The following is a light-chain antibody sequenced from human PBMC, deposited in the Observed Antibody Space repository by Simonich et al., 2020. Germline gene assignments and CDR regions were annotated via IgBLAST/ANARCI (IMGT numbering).Light chain of an antibody. CDR2: WAS. Sequence: DIVMTQSPDSLAVSLGERATINCKSIQSVLYSYNNKNYLAWYQQKPGQPPKLLIYWASTRESGFPDRFSGGGSGTDFTLTISSLQAEDVAVYYCQQYYSTPPITFGPGTKVDIK. J-gene: IGKJ3*01. CDR3: QQYYSTPPIT. V-gene: IGKV4-1*01. CDR1: QSVLYSYNNKNY.